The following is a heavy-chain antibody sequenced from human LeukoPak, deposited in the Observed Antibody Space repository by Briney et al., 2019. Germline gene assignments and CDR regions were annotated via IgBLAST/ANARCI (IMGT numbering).Heavy chain of an antibody. CDR2: ISYDGSNK. Sequence: GVSLRRSCAASGFTFSSYAMHWVRQAPGKGLEWVAVISYDGSNKYYADSVKGRFTISRDNSKNTLYLQMNSLRAEDTAVYYCARDSVDGDYNYWGQGTLVTVSS. J-gene: IGHJ4*02. V-gene: IGHV3-30-3*01. D-gene: IGHD4-17*01. CDR1: GFTFSSYA. CDR3: ARDSVDGDYNY.